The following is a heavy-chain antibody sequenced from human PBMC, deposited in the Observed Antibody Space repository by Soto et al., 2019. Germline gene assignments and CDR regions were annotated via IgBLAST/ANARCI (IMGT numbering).Heavy chain of an antibody. J-gene: IGHJ4*02. CDR1: EFTFSNYA. D-gene: IGHD4-17*01. Sequence: QVQLVESGGGAVQPGGSRRLSCAASEFTFSNYAMHWVRQAPGKGLQWLAVISYDGNNKYYADSVEGRFTISRDNSKNTVYLQMNSLRLEDTAVYYCARGPSYSDSYFDHWGQGKLVTVSS. CDR2: ISYDGNNK. V-gene: IGHV3-30*03. CDR3: ARGPSYSDSYFDH.